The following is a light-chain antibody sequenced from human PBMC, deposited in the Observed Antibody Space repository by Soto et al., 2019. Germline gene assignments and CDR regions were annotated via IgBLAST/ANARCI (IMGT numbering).Light chain of an antibody. CDR3: NSYAGSNNVI. Sequence: QSVLTQPPSASGSPGQSVTISCTGTSSDVGGYNYVSWFQQHPGKAPKLIIYEVTKRPSGVPDRFSGSKSGNTASLTVSGLQGEDEADYYCNSYAGSNNVIFGGATKVTVL. CDR1: SSDVGGYNY. V-gene: IGLV2-8*01. J-gene: IGLJ2*01. CDR2: EVT.